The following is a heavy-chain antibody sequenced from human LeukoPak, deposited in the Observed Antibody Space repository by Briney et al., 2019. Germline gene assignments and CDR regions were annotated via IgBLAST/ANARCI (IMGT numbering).Heavy chain of an antibody. J-gene: IGHJ6*03. CDR2: IYHSGST. Sequence: SQTLSLTCTVSGGSISSGGYYWSWIRQPPGKGLEWIGYIYHSGSTYYNPSLKSRVTISVDRSKNQFSLKLSSVTAADTAVYYCAREVNVVPAALPPYYYYYMDVWGQGITVTVSS. D-gene: IGHD2-2*02. CDR1: GGSISSGGYY. V-gene: IGHV4-30-2*01. CDR3: AREVNVVPAALPPYYYYYMDV.